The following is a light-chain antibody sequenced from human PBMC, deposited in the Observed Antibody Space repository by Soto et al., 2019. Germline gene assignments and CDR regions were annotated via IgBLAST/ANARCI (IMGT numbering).Light chain of an antibody. CDR2: EVT. CDR1: SSDIGGYNY. J-gene: IGLJ1*01. CDR3: SSYAGSNIHYV. Sequence: QSVLTQPPSASGSPGQSVTIYCTGTSSDIGGYNYVSWYQQHPGKAPKLMIYEVTKRPSGVPDRFSGSKFGNTASLTVSGLQAEDEADYYCSSYAGSNIHYVFGTGTKVTVL. V-gene: IGLV2-8*01.